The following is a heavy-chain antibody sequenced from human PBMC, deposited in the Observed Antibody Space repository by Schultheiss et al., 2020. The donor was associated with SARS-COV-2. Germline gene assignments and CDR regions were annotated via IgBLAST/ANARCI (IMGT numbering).Heavy chain of an antibody. Sequence: GGSLRLSCKGSGYNFANYWITWMRQMPGKGLEWMGVIYPGASDTRYSPSFQGQVTISADRSISTAYLQWSSLEASDTAMYYCARRGPCTNGVCLGSFDPWGQGTLVTVSS. J-gene: IGHJ5*02. CDR1: GYNFANYW. V-gene: IGHV5-51*01. CDR3: ARRGPCTNGVCLGSFDP. CDR2: IYPGASDT. D-gene: IGHD2-8*01.